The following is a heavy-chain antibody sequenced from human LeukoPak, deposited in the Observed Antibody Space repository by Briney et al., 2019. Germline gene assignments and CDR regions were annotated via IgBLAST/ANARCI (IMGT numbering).Heavy chain of an antibody. D-gene: IGHD5-12*01. CDR2: VSNSGST. J-gene: IGHJ3*02. Sequence: SETLSLTCTVSGGSISTYYWSWIRQPPGKGLEWIGDVSNSGSTNYNPSLKSRVTISVDTSRNQFSLKLSSVTAAGTAVYYCARTRGYSGYVDAFDIWGQGTMVTVFS. CDR3: ARTRGYSGYVDAFDI. V-gene: IGHV4-59*08. CDR1: GGSISTYY.